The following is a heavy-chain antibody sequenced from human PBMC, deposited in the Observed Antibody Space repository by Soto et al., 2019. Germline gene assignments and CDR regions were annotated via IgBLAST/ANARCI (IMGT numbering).Heavy chain of an antibody. CDR3: ASARRISSWSFGYYFDY. CDR1: GGSFSGYY. V-gene: IGHV4-34*01. Sequence: QVQLQQWGAGLLKPSETLSLTCAVYGGSFSGYYWSWIRQPPGKGLVWIGEINHSGSTNYNPSLKRRVTMSVDTFKNQFYLKLSSVTAADTAVYYCASARRISSWSFGYYFDYWGQGTLVTVSS. CDR2: INHSGST. D-gene: IGHD6-13*01. J-gene: IGHJ4*02.